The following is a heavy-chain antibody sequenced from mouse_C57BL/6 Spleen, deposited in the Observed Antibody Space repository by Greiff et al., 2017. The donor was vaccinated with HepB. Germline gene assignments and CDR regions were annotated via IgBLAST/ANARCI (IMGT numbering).Heavy chain of an antibody. Sequence: QVQLLQPGAELVKPGASVKLSCKASGYTFTSYWMHWVKQRPGQGLEWIGMIHPNSGSTNYNEKFKSKATLTVDKSSSTAYMQRSSLTSEDSAVYYCGRRGGTLVVDYWGQGTSVTVSS. J-gene: IGHJ4*01. CDR1: GYTFTSYW. CDR3: GRRGGTLVVDY. CDR2: IHPNSGST. V-gene: IGHV1-64*01. D-gene: IGHD1-1*01.